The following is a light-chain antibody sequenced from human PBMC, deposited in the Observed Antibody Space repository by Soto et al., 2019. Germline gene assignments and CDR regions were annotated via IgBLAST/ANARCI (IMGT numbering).Light chain of an antibody. CDR1: QNVLYSSNNKNY. Sequence: DIVMTQSPDSLAVSLGERATINCKSSQNVLYSSNNKNYLAWYQQKPGQPTKLLIYWASIRESGVPDRFSGSGSGTDFTLTISSLQAEDVAVYYGQQYYSTPVTFGPGTRVAIK. J-gene: IGKJ3*01. CDR3: QQYYSTPVT. CDR2: WAS. V-gene: IGKV4-1*01.